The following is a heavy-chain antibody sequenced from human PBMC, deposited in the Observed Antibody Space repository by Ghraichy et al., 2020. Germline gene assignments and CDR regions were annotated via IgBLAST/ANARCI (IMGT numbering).Heavy chain of an antibody. V-gene: IGHV3-23*01. Sequence: GGSLRLSCAASGFTFSSYAMTWVRQAPGKGLEWVSTFSASANTYYADSVKGRFTISRDTSKNTLYLQMNSLRAEDTAVYYCAKMAPVATETDYWGQGTLVTVSS. CDR2: FSASANT. J-gene: IGHJ4*02. CDR3: AKMAPVATETDY. CDR1: GFTFSSYA. D-gene: IGHD2-2*01.